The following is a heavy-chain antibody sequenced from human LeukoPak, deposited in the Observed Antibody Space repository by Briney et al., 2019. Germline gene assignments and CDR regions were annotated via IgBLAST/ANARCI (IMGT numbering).Heavy chain of an antibody. D-gene: IGHD2/OR15-2a*01. Sequence: GASVKVSCKASGYTFTTYGISWVRQAPGQGLEWMGWINTYNGNANSAQKFQDRVTMTRDTSTCTAYMDLRRLRSDDTAVYYCARDCNSGNCYSDSWGQGTLVTVSS. CDR1: GYTFTTYG. CDR3: ARDCNSGNCYSDS. J-gene: IGHJ4*02. CDR2: INTYNGNA. V-gene: IGHV1-18*01.